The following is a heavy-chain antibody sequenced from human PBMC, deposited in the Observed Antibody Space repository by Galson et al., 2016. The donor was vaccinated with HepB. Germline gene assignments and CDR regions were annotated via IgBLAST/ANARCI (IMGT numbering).Heavy chain of an antibody. J-gene: IGHJ6*02. CDR3: ARAVMLGRGMDV. V-gene: IGHV6-1*01. CDR1: GDSVYNNAAA. CDR2: TFYRSTWEN. D-gene: IGHD3-10*01. Sequence: AISGDSVYNNAAAWVWIRQSPSRGVEWLGRTFYRSTWENHYAGSVKNRITISPDTSRNQFSLHLKSVTPEDTAVYFCARAVMLGRGMDVWGQGTTVTVSS.